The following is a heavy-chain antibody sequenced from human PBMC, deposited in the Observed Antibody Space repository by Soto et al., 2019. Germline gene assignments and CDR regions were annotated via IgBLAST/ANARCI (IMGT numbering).Heavy chain of an antibody. CDR1: GYTFTSYA. CDR3: ARGPHYDSPQFDP. Sequence: ASVKVSCKASGYTFTSYAMHWVHQAPGQRLEWMGWINAGNGNTKYSQKFQGRVTITRDTSASTAYMELSSLRSEDTAVYYCARGPHYDSPQFDPWGQGTLVTVSS. D-gene: IGHD3-22*01. CDR2: INAGNGNT. V-gene: IGHV1-3*01. J-gene: IGHJ5*02.